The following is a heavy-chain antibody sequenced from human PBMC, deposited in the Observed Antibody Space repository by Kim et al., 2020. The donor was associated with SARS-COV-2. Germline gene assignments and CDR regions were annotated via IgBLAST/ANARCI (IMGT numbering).Heavy chain of an antibody. CDR2: IYYSGST. J-gene: IGHJ6*02. D-gene: IGHD2-15*01. V-gene: IGHV4-31*03. CDR1: GGSISSGGYY. CDR3: ARIFLGYCSGGSCYSGADV. Sequence: SETLSLTCTVSGGSISSGGYYWSWIRQHPGKGLEWIGYIYYSGSTYYNPSLKSRVTISVDTSKNQFSLKLSSVTAADTAVYYCARIFLGYCSGGSCYSGADVWGQGTTVTVSS.